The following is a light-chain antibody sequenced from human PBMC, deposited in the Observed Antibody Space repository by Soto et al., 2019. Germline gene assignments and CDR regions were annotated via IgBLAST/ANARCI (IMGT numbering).Light chain of an antibody. CDR1: QSIAGY. CDR2: AAS. V-gene: IGKV1-39*01. J-gene: IGKJ3*01. CDR3: QQSFSTPPGVT. Sequence: DIQMTQSPSSLSASVGDRVTITCRASQSIAGYLNWYQQKPGKAPKLLIYAASSLQSGVPSHFSGSGSGTDFTLTISSLQPEDFATYYCQQSFSTPPGVTFGPGTKVDIK.